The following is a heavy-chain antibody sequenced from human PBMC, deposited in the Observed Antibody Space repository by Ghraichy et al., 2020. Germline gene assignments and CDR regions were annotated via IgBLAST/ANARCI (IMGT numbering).Heavy chain of an antibody. J-gene: IGHJ6*02. V-gene: IGHV4-34*01. Sequence: SETLSLTCAVYGGSFSGYYWSWIRQPPGKGLEWIGEINHSGSTNYNPSLKSRVTISVDTSKNQFSLKLSSVTAADTAVYYCARVIYSYGRLNYYYYYGMDVWGQGTTVTVSS. CDR3: ARVIYSYGRLNYYYYYGMDV. CDR2: INHSGST. CDR1: GGSFSGYY. D-gene: IGHD5-18*01.